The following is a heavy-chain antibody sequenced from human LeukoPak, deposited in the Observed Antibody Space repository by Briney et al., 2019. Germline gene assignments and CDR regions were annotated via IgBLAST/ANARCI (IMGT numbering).Heavy chain of an antibody. CDR1: GFSFNNYA. CDR3: ARAVPLARGVNYYDY. D-gene: IGHD3-10*01. J-gene: IGHJ4*02. CDR2: ISSSSSYI. Sequence: GGSLRLSCAASGFSFNNYAMNWVRQAPGKGLEWVSSISSSSSYIYYADSVKGRFTISRDNAKNSLYLQMNSLRAGDTAVYYCARAVPLARGVNYYDYWGQGTLVAVSS. V-gene: IGHV3-21*01.